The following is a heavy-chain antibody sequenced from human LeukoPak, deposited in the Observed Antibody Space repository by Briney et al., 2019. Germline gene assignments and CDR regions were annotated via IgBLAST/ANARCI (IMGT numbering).Heavy chain of an antibody. CDR1: GGSISSGSYY. Sequence: PSETLSLTCTVSGGSISSGSYYWSWIRQPAGKGLEWIGRIYTSGSTNYNPSLKSRVTISVDTSKNQFSLKLSSVTAADTAVYYCATTVSGIAVAGGWFDPWGQGTLVTVSS. V-gene: IGHV4-61*02. D-gene: IGHD6-19*01. CDR3: ATTVSGIAVAGGWFDP. CDR2: IYTSGST. J-gene: IGHJ5*02.